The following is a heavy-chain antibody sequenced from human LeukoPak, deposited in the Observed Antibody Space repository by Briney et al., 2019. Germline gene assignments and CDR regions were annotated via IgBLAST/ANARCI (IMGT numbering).Heavy chain of an antibody. J-gene: IGHJ4*02. D-gene: IGHD4-17*01. V-gene: IGHV3-23*01. CDR1: GFTFRSYA. CDR2: IGGSGGTT. CDR3: SKDRGGTYGDYFDY. Sequence: GSLRLSCAASGFTFRSYAMTCVRQSPGKGLEWVSAIGGSGGTTYYADSVKGRFTISRDNSKNTLYLQMNSLRAEDTAVYYCSKDRGGTYGDYFDYWGQGTLVTVSS.